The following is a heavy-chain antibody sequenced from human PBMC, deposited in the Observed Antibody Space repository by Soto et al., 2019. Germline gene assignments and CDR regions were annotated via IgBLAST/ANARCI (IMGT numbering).Heavy chain of an antibody. Sequence: QVQLVQSGAEVKKPGSSVKVSCKASGGTFSSYAISWVRQAPGQGLEWMGGIIPIFGTANYAQKFQGRVTITADESTSTAYMELSSLRSEDTAVYYCASGIYSGYDSTPYYGMDVWGQGTTVTVSS. J-gene: IGHJ6*02. CDR1: GGTFSSYA. D-gene: IGHD5-12*01. CDR3: ASGIYSGYDSTPYYGMDV. CDR2: IIPIFGTA. V-gene: IGHV1-69*01.